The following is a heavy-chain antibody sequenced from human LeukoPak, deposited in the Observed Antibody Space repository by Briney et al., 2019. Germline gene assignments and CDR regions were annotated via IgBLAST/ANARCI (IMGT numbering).Heavy chain of an antibody. CDR3: ARDGGGPIRPDAFDI. CDR2: ISSSGSTI. J-gene: IGHJ3*02. D-gene: IGHD5-24*01. Sequence: GSLELSCAASGFPFSDYYMSWVRQAPGKGLEWGSYISSSGSTIYYADSVKGRFTISRDNAKNSLYLQMNSLRAEDTAVYYCARDGGGPIRPDAFDIWGQGTMVTVSS. V-gene: IGHV3-11*04. CDR1: GFPFSDYY.